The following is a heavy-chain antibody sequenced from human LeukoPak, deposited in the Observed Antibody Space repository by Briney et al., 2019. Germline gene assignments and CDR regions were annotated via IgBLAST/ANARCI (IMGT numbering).Heavy chain of an antibody. CDR1: GFTFSSYE. CDR3: ARDRDYGSGSYLY. D-gene: IGHD3-10*01. CDR2: ISSSGSTI. Sequence: GGSLRLSCAASGFTFSSYEMNWVRQAPGKGLEWVSYISSSGSTIYYADSVKGRFTISRDNAKNSLYLQMNSLRAEDTAVYYCARDRDYGSGSYLYWGQGTLVTVSS. J-gene: IGHJ4*02. V-gene: IGHV3-48*03.